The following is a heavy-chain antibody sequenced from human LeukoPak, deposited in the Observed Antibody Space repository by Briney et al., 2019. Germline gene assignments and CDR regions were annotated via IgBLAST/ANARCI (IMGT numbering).Heavy chain of an antibody. V-gene: IGHV4-38-2*02. D-gene: IGHD3-10*02. CDR1: GYSISGGYY. CDR3: ARHGREDVVDFDN. J-gene: IGHJ4*02. Sequence: SETLSLTCTVSGYSISGGYYWGWIRQPPGKGLEWIGSIYHSGSTYYNPSLKSRVTISVDTSKNQFSLKLSSVTAADTAVYYCARHGREDVVDFDNWGQGTLVTVSS. CDR2: IYHSGST.